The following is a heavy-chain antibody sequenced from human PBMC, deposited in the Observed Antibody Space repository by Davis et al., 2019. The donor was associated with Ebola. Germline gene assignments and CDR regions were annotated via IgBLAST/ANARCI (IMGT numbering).Heavy chain of an antibody. Sequence: GGSLRLSCAASGFTFSSYGMHWVRQAPGKGLAWVAVIWYDGSNKYYADSVKGRFTISRDNSKNTRYLQMNSLRAEDTAVYYCARDGQQWLVKGWFDPWGQGTLVTVSS. CDR3: ARDGQQWLVKGWFDP. V-gene: IGHV3-33*01. D-gene: IGHD6-19*01. CDR1: GFTFSSYG. CDR2: IWYDGSNK. J-gene: IGHJ5*02.